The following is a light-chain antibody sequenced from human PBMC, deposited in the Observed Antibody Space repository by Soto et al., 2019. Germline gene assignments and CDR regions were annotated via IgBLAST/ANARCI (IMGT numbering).Light chain of an antibody. CDR2: AAS. Sequence: DIQLTQSPSFLSASVGDRVTITCRASQGNSSSLAWYQHNPGKAPKLLIYAASTLQNGVPSSFSGSGSGTEFTLTISSLQPEDFATYYCQHLNDYRYTFGQGTKVEIK. CDR1: QGNSSS. V-gene: IGKV1-9*01. CDR3: QHLNDYRYT. J-gene: IGKJ2*01.